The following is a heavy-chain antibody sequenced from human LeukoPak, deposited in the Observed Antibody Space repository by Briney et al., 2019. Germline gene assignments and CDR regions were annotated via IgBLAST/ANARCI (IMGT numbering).Heavy chain of an antibody. CDR2: INPTSGDT. CDR1: GGTFSSYA. D-gene: IGHD7-27*01. Sequence: ASVKVSCKASGGTFSSYAISWVRQAPGQGLEWMGWINPTSGDTNYVQKFQGRVILTRDMSISTAYMELSRVTSDDTAVYYCARGDGDGPARRAFDIWGQGTMVTVSS. V-gene: IGHV1-2*02. J-gene: IGHJ3*02. CDR3: ARGDGDGPARRAFDI.